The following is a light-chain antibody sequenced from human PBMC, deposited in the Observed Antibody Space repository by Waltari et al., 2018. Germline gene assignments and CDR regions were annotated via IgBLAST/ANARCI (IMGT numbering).Light chain of an antibody. CDR1: SRDVGGYHY. Sequence: QSALTQPRSVSGSPGQSVTISCTGTSRDVGGYHYVSWFQQHPGKVPKLLIYDVSGRPSDVPDRFSGSKSANTASLTISGLQTEDEADYYCCSFAGSYTFVFGTGTRVTVL. J-gene: IGLJ1*01. CDR2: DVS. V-gene: IGLV2-11*01. CDR3: CSFAGSYTFV.